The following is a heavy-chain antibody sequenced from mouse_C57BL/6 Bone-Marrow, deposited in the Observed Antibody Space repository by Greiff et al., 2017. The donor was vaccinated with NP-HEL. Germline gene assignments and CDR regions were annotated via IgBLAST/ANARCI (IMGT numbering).Heavy chain of an antibody. CDR2: LHPSDSDN. J-gene: IGHJ1*03. CDR1: GYTFTSYW. CDR3: ATYDGYYPYWYFDV. V-gene: IGHV1-74*01. D-gene: IGHD2-3*01. Sequence: QVQLKQPGAELVKPGASVKVSCKASGYTFTSYWMHWVKQRPGQGLEWIGRLHPSDSDNNYNQKFKGKATLTVDKSSSTAYMQLSSLTSEDSAVYYCATYDGYYPYWYFDVWGTGTTVTVSS.